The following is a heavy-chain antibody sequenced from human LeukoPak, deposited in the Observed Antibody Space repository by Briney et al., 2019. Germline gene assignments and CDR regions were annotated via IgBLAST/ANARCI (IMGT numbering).Heavy chain of an antibody. CDR2: ISADNGNT. D-gene: IGHD3-16*02. V-gene: IGHV1-18*01. Sequence: ASVKVSCKASGYTFTSYGISWVRQAPGQGLEWMGWISADNGNTNYAQKLQGRVTMTTDTSTSAAYMELRSLRSDDTAVYYCARELITFGGVIAAFDYWGQGTLVTVSS. J-gene: IGHJ4*02. CDR3: ARELITFGGVIAAFDY. CDR1: GYTFTSYG.